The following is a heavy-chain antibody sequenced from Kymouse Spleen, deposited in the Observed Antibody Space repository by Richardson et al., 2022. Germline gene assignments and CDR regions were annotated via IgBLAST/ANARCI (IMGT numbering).Heavy chain of an antibody. CDR1: GGSISSYY. J-gene: IGHJ4*02. CDR3: ARGPIAARRYYFDY. CDR2: IYYSGST. D-gene: IGHD6-6*01. V-gene: IGHV4-59*01. Sequence: QVQLQESGPGLVKPSETLSLTCTVSGGSISSYYWSWIRQPPGKGLEWIGYIYYSGSTNYNPSLKSRVTISVDTSKNQFSLKLSSVTAADTAVYYCARGPIAARRYYFDYWGQGTLVTVSS.